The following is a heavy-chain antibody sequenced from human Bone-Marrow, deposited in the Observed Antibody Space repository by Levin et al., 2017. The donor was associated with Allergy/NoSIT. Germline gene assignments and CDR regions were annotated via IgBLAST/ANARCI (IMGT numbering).Heavy chain of an antibody. CDR2: IYYSGST. Sequence: SETLSLTCTVSGGSVSSGSYYWSWIRQPPGKGLEWIGYIYYSGSTNYNPSLKSRVTISVDTSKNQFSLKLSSVTAADTAVYYCARGGGSSWYGYYYYYGMDVWGQGTTVTVSS. CDR1: GGSVSSGSYY. J-gene: IGHJ6*02. V-gene: IGHV4-61*01. CDR3: ARGGGSSWYGYYYYYGMDV. D-gene: IGHD6-13*01.